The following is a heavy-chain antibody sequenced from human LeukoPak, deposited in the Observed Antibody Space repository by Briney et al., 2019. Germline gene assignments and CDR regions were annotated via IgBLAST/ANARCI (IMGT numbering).Heavy chain of an antibody. J-gene: IGHJ3*02. D-gene: IGHD5-18*01. CDR2: INPNSGGT. CDR1: GYTFTGYY. V-gene: IGHV1-2*06. Sequence: GASVKVSCKASGYTFTGYYMHWVRQAPGQGLEWMGRINPNSGGTNYAQKFQGRVTMTRDTSINTAYMELSRLRSDDTAVYYCARGGVRYSYGLDAFDIWGQGTMVTVSS. CDR3: ARGGVRYSYGLDAFDI.